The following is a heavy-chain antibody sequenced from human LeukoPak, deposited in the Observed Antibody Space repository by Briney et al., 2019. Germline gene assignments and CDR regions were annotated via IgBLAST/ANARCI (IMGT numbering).Heavy chain of an antibody. V-gene: IGHV4-39*01. CDR2: IYYSGST. CDR1: GGSISISSYY. D-gene: IGHD1-26*01. Sequence: TSETLSLTCTVSGGSISISSYYWGWIRQPPGKGLEWIGSIYYSGSTYYNPSLKSRVTISVDTSKNQFSLKLSSVTAADTAVYYCARQSSYSGSYYDYWGQGTLVTVSS. J-gene: IGHJ4*02. CDR3: ARQSSYSGSYYDY.